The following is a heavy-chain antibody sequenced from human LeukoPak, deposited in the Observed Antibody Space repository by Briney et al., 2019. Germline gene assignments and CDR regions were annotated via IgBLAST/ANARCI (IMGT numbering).Heavy chain of an antibody. CDR3: ARTDTPSYFDY. Sequence: SETLSLTCTVSGGSISSGDYYWSWIRQPPGKGLEWIGYIYYSGSTYYNPSLKSRVTISVDTSKNQFSLKLGSVTAADTAVYYCARTDTPSYFDYWGQGTLVTVSS. V-gene: IGHV4-30-4*08. CDR2: IYYSGST. D-gene: IGHD5-18*01. J-gene: IGHJ4*02. CDR1: GGSISSGDYY.